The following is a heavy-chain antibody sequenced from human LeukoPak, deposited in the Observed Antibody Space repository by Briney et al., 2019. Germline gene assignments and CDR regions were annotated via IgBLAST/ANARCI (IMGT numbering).Heavy chain of an antibody. V-gene: IGHV3-23*01. J-gene: IGHJ4*02. CDR1: GFTFSSYA. Sequence: PGGSLRLSCAASGFTFSSYAMSWVRQAPGKGLQWVSAISGSGGSTYYSDSVKGRFTISRDNSKSTLYLQMNSLRAEDTALYYCANDQSSGWPNYFDYWGQGTLVTVSS. CDR2: ISGSGGST. CDR3: ANDQSSGWPNYFDY. D-gene: IGHD6-19*01.